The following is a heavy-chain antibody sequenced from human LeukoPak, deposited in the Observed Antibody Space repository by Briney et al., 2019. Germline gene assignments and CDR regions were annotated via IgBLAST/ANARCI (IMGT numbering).Heavy chain of an antibody. Sequence: SETLSLTCTVSGGSVSNSGNYWGWIRQARGKGLEWIGYIYYSGCTNYNPSLKSRITISVDTSKDQFSLKLTSVTAADTAVYYCARDRSQDRYYYSGMDVWGKGTTVTVAS. CDR2: IYYSGCT. J-gene: IGHJ6*04. CDR1: GGSVSNSGNY. CDR3: ARDRSQDRYYYSGMDV. V-gene: IGHV4-61*08. D-gene: IGHD2-15*01.